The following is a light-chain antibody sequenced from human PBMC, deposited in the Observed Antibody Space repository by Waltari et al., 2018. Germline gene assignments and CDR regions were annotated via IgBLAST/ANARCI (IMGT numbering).Light chain of an antibody. Sequence: DIQMTQSPSSLSASVGDRVTITCRAGQSITNYLNWYQQKPGKAPELLIYAASTLQSGVPSRFSGSGSVTDFTLTISSLHPEDFATYYCQQNYISPYTFGQGTKLEI. V-gene: IGKV1-39*01. J-gene: IGKJ2*01. CDR2: AAS. CDR1: QSITNY. CDR3: QQNYISPYT.